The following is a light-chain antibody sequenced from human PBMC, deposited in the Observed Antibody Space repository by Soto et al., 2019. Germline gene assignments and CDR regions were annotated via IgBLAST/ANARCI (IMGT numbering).Light chain of an antibody. J-gene: IGKJ4*01. CDR2: AAS. CDR3: QQSYSTPLT. CDR1: QSISTY. V-gene: IGKV1-39*01. Sequence: DIQMTQSPSSLSASVGDRVTITCRASQSISTYLNWYQQKPGKAPKVLIYAASSLQSGVTSRFSVSGSGTDFTLTISSLQPEDFATYYCQQSYSTPLTFGGGTKVEIK.